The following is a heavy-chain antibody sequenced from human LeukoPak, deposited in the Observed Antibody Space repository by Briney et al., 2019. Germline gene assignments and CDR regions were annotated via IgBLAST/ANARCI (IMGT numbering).Heavy chain of an antibody. CDR2: IYYSGST. CDR3: ARGDRYCSGGSCHWQSPDAFDI. J-gene: IGHJ3*02. CDR1: GGSISTYY. D-gene: IGHD2-15*01. V-gene: IGHV4-59*08. Sequence: PSETLSLTCTVSGGSISTYYWSWIRQPPGKGLEWIGYIYYSGSTNYHPSLKSRVTISVDTSKNQFSLKLSSVTDADTAVYYCARGDRYCSGGSCHWQSPDAFDIWGQGTMVTVSS.